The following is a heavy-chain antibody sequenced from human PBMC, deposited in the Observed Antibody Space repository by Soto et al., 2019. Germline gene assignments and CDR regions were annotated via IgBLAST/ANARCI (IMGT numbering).Heavy chain of an antibody. J-gene: IGHJ4*02. CDR3: AKPTNPEVATTCFDY. V-gene: IGHV3-33*06. CDR2: IWYDGSNK. Sequence: GGSLRLSCAESGFTFSSDGMHWVRQAPGKGLEWVAVIWYDGSNKYYADSVKGRFTISRDNSKNTLYLQMNSLRAEDTAVYYCAKPTNPEVATTCFDYWGQGTLVTVSS. D-gene: IGHD5-12*01. CDR1: GFTFSSDG.